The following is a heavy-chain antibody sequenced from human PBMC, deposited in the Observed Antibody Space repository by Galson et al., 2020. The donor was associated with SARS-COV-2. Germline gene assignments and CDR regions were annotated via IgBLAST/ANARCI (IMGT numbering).Heavy chain of an antibody. D-gene: IGHD6-6*01. Sequence: ASVKVSCKASGYTFTDYYIHWVRQAPGQRLEWVGRINPNSGGTNYAQKFQGRVTMTRDTSITTVYMELRRLRSDDTVVYYCARMGYGSSSGGYYYGLDVWGQGTTVAVS. V-gene: IGHV1-2*05. J-gene: IGHJ6*02. CDR2: INPNSGGT. CDR1: GYTFTDYY. CDR3: ARMGYGSSSGGYYYGLDV.